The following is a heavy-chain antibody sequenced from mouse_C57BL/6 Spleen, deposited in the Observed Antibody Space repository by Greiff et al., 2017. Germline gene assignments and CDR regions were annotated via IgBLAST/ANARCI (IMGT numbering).Heavy chain of an antibody. CDR2: IDPSDSYT. CDR1: GYTFTSYW. J-gene: IGHJ2*01. Sequence: VQLQQPGAELVMPGASVKLSCKASGYTFTSYWMHWVKQRPGQGLDWIGEIDPSDSYTNYNQKFKGKSTLTVDKSSSTAYMQLSSLTSEDSAVYYCARRGYSNYYFDYWGQGTTLTVSS. CDR3: ARRGYSNYYFDY. D-gene: IGHD2-5*01. V-gene: IGHV1-69*01.